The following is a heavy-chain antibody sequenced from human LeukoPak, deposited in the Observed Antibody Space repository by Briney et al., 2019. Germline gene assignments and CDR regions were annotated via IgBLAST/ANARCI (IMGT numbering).Heavy chain of an antibody. CDR1: GFTFSSYA. CDR2: IKQDGSEK. J-gene: IGHJ4*02. V-gene: IGHV3-7*01. CDR3: ARDGANSYGRQNFDY. Sequence: PGGSLRLSCAASGFTFSSYAMHWVRQAPGKGLEWVANIKQDGSEKYYGDSVKGRFTISRDNAKNSLYLQMNSLRAEDTAVYYCARDGANSYGRQNFDYWGQGTLVTVSS. D-gene: IGHD5-18*01.